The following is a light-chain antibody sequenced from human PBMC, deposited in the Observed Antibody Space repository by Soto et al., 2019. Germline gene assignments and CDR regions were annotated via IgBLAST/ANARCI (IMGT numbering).Light chain of an antibody. Sequence: DIQMTQSPSSLSASVGDRVTITCRASQGINNYLAWYQQKPGQLPKLLIQAASTLLSEVPSRFSGSKSGTEFTLTISSLQPEDVATYYCQKYNSAPFTFGPGTKVAIK. V-gene: IGKV1-27*01. CDR1: QGINNY. CDR3: QKYNSAPFT. CDR2: AAS. J-gene: IGKJ3*01.